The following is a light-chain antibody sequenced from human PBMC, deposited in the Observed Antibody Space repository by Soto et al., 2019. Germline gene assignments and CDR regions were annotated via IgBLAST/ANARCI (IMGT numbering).Light chain of an antibody. J-gene: IGKJ4*01. Sequence: DIPLIQSPSSLSASVGDRVTITCEASQDISNCLNWYQQKPGKAPKLLIYDASKLETGVPSRFSGSGSATDFTLTISSLQAEDIARYYCQQCDQLPLTFGGGTKVDIK. CDR3: QQCDQLPLT. V-gene: IGKV1-33*01. CDR2: DAS. CDR1: QDISNC.